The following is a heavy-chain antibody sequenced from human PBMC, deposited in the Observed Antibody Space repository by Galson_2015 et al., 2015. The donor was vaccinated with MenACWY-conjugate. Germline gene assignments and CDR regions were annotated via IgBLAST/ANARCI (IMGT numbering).Heavy chain of an antibody. CDR3: ARDQGCSSTSCYVLDWFDP. CDR1: GFTFSSYW. Sequence: SLRLSCAASGFTFSSYWMHWVRQAPGKGLVWVSRINSDGSSTSYADSVKGRFTISRDNAKNTLYLQMNSLRAEDTAVYYCARDQGCSSTSCYVLDWFDPWGQGTLVTVSS. J-gene: IGHJ5*02. CDR2: INSDGSST. V-gene: IGHV3-74*01. D-gene: IGHD2-2*01.